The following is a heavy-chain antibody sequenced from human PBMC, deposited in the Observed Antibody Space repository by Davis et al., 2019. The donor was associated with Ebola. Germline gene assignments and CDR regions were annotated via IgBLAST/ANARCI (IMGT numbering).Heavy chain of an antibody. J-gene: IGHJ5*02. Sequence: GESLKISCAASGFTFSSYWMSWVRQAPGKGLEWVANIKQDGSNKYYADSVKGRFTISRDNSKNTLYLQMNSLRAEDTAVYYCARDLLEVEWLSYWFDPWGQGTLVTVSS. D-gene: IGHD3-3*01. CDR3: ARDLLEVEWLSYWFDP. V-gene: IGHV3-7*01. CDR2: IKQDGSNK. CDR1: GFTFSSYW.